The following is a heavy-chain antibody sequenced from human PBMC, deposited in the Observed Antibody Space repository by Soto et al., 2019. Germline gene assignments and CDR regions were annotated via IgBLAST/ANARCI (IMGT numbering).Heavy chain of an antibody. CDR1: GGSISSYY. D-gene: IGHD5-18*01. J-gene: IGHJ6*02. Sequence: SETLSLTCTVSGGSISSYYWSWIRQPAGKGLEWIGRIYTSGSTNYNPSLKSRVTMSVDTSKNQFSLKLSSVTAADTAVYYCARDGLSDTAMVKSYYYYGMDVWGQGTTVTVSS. CDR3: ARDGLSDTAMVKSYYYYGMDV. V-gene: IGHV4-4*07. CDR2: IYTSGST.